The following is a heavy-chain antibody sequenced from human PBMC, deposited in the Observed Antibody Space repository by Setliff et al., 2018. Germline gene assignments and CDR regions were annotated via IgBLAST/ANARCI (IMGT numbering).Heavy chain of an antibody. D-gene: IGHD3-10*01. CDR2: IDWDDDK. J-gene: IGHJ6*02. CDR3: ARMMVRGVIRYYYYGMDV. Sequence: SGPTLVNPTQTLTLTCTFSGFSLSTSGMCVSWIRQPPGKALEWLARIDWDDDKYYSTSLKTRLTISKDTSKSQVVLTMTNMDPVDTATYYCARMMVRGVIRYYYYGMDVWGQGTTVTVSS. V-gene: IGHV2-70*11. CDR1: GFSLSTSGMC.